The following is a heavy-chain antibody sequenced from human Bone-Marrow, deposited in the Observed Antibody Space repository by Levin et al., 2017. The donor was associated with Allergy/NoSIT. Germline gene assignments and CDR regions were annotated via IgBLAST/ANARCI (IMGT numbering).Heavy chain of an antibody. CDR3: STRRRGSGTTRLIDY. V-gene: IGHV3-15*04. CDR1: GFTFNKAW. CDR2: IVSRSDGGAA. D-gene: IGHD1-7*01. Sequence: PGESLKISCAASGFTFNKAWMTWVRQAPGKGLEWVGRIVSRSDGGAADHAAPVKGRFTISRDDSKNMLYLQMNSLKTEDTAVYFCSTRRRGSGTTRLIDYWGQGTLVTVSS. J-gene: IGHJ4*02.